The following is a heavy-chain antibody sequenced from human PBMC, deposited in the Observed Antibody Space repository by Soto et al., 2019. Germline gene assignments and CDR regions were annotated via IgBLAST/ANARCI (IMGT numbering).Heavy chain of an antibody. J-gene: IGHJ6*02. D-gene: IGHD3-3*01. CDR3: AKDPDLEWYNYYYGMDV. V-gene: IGHV3-30*18. Sequence: GGSLRLSCAASGFTFSSYGMHWVRQAPGKGLEWVAVISYDGSNKYYADSVKGRFTISRDNSKNTLYLQMSSLRAEDTSVYYCAKDPDLEWYNYYYGMDVWGQGTTVTVSS. CDR1: GFTFSSYG. CDR2: ISYDGSNK.